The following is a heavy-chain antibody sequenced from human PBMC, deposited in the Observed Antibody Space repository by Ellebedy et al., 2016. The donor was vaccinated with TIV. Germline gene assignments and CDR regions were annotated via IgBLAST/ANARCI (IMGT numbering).Heavy chain of an antibody. CDR1: GFIFNDYG. V-gene: IGHV3-20*04. Sequence: PGGSLRLSCAASGFIFNDYGMNWVRHGPGKGLEWVSGMNWNGGRIGYADSVKGRFTISRDNGRNSLYLEMRSLRDDDTAIYYCTRDVATWIISDGFDIWGQGTVVTVSS. D-gene: IGHD2-2*03. CDR3: TRDVATWIISDGFDI. J-gene: IGHJ3*02. CDR2: MNWNGGRI.